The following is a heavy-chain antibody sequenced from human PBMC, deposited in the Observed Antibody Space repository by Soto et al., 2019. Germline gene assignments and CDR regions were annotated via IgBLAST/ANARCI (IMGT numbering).Heavy chain of an antibody. CDR2: ISYDGSNK. CDR1: GFTFSSYG. J-gene: IGHJ5*02. CDR3: AKDGGDSYGYLKSHFNWFDP. D-gene: IGHD5-18*01. V-gene: IGHV3-30*18. Sequence: PGGSLRLSCAASGFTFSSYGMRWVRQAPGKGLEWVAVISYDGSNKYYADSVKGRFTISRDNSKNTLYLQMNSLRAEDTAVYYCAKDGGDSYGYLKSHFNWFDPWGQESRCTVSS.